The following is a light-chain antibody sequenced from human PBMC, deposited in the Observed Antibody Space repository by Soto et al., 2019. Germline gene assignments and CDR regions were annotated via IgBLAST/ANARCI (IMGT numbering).Light chain of an antibody. CDR2: DAS. V-gene: IGKV1-5*01. CDR3: QQYNNWLTWT. J-gene: IGKJ1*01. CDR1: QTISTW. Sequence: DIQVTQSPPTLSASVGDRVTITCRASQTISTWMAWYQQKPGKAPKVLIYDASSSESGVPSRFSGSGSGTEFTLTISSLQSEDFAVYYCQQYNNWLTWTFGQGTKVDIK.